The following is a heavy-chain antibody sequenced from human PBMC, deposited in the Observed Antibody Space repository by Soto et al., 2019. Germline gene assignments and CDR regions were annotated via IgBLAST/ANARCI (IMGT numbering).Heavy chain of an antibody. CDR2: ISYDGSNK. Sequence: PGWCLRHSGAASEFTVSSYGMHWVLQAPGKGLEWVAVISYDGSNKYYADSVKGRFTISRDNSKNTLYLQMNSLRAEDTAVYYCAKVIGSSSSGYWGQGTLVTVSS. CDR3: AKVIGSSSSGY. CDR1: EFTVSSYG. D-gene: IGHD6-13*01. J-gene: IGHJ4*02. V-gene: IGHV3-30*18.